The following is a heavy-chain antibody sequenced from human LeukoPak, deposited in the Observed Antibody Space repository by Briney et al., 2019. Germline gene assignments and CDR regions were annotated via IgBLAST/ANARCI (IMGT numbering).Heavy chain of an antibody. Sequence: GGSLRLSCAASGFTFSSYSVNWVRQAPGKGLEWVSSISSSSSYIYYADSVKGRFTIPRDNAKNSLYLQMNSLRAEDTAVYYCARAERGGFDYWGQGTLVTVSS. D-gene: IGHD1-26*01. CDR3: ARAERGGFDY. V-gene: IGHV3-21*01. J-gene: IGHJ4*02. CDR2: ISSSSSYI. CDR1: GFTFSSYS.